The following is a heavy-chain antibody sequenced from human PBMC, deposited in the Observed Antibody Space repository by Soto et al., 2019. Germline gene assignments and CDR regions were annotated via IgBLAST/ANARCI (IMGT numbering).Heavy chain of an antibody. Sequence: LRLSCAASGFTFSSYGMHWVRQAPGKGLEWVAVISYDGSNKYYADSVKGRFTISRDNSKNTLYLQMNSLRAEDTAVYYCATGIAAAGNRAFDIWGQGTMVTVSS. D-gene: IGHD6-13*01. CDR3: ATGIAAAGNRAFDI. CDR1: GFTFSSYG. CDR2: ISYDGSNK. J-gene: IGHJ3*02. V-gene: IGHV3-30*03.